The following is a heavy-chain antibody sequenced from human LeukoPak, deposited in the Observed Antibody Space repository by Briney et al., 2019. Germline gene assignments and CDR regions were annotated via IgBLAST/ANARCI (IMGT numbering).Heavy chain of an antibody. CDR3: ARGSTTVTTGDY. D-gene: IGHD4-17*01. CDR2: ISSSSSYI. Sequence: ASVKVSCKASGGTFSSYAMNWVRQAPGKGLEWVSFISSSSSYIYYADSVKGRFTISRDNAKNSLYLQMNSLRAEDAAVYYCARGSTTVTTGDYWGQGTLVTVSS. J-gene: IGHJ4*02. V-gene: IGHV3-21*01. CDR1: GGTFSSYA.